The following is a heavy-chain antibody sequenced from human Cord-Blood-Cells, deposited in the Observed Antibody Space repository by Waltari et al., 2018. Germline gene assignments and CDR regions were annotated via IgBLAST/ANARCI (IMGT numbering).Heavy chain of an antibody. V-gene: IGHV4-34*01. J-gene: IGHJ4*02. CDR2: INHSGST. D-gene: IGHD3-9*01. Sequence: QVQLQQWGAGLLKPSETLSLTCAVSGGSFSGYYWSWIRQPPWKGLEWIGEINHSGSTNENPSLKSRVTISVDTSKNQFSLKLSSVTAADTAVYYCASGGAYYDILTGYYYWGQGTLVTVSS. CDR3: ASGGAYYDILTGYYY. CDR1: GGSFSGYY.